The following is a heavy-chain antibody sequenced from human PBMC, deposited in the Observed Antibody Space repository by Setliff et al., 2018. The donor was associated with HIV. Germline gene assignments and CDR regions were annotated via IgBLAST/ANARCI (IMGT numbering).Heavy chain of an antibody. V-gene: IGHV1-18*01. Sequence: ASVKVSCKASGYSFTTYGISWVRQAPGQGLEWMGWVSAYDGKALYAQKFQGRVTMTTDTSTSTAYMDLRDLRSDDTAVYYCAKCSEMLGTPATTSGYYCGWFDPWGQGTLVTVSS. CDR1: GYSFTTYG. CDR2: VSAYDGKA. D-gene: IGHD3-22*01. J-gene: IGHJ5*02. CDR3: AKCSEMLGTPATTSGYYCGWFDP.